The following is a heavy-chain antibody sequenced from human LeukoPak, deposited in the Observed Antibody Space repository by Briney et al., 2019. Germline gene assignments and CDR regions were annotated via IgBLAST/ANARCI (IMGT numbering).Heavy chain of an antibody. CDR1: GFTFSSYS. D-gene: IGHD6-6*01. CDR2: ISSSSSII. CDR3: AGLSIAVEDY. Sequence: GSLRLSCAASGFTFSSYSMNWVRQAPGKGLEWVSYISSSSSIIYYADSVKGRFTISRDNAKNSLYLQMNSLRDEDTAVYYCAGLSIAVEDYWGQGTLVTVSS. J-gene: IGHJ4*02. V-gene: IGHV3-48*02.